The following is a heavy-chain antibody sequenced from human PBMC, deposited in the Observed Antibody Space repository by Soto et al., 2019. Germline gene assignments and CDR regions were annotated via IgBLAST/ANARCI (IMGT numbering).Heavy chain of an antibody. Sequence: EVQLLESGGGLVQPGGSLRLSCAASGFTFSSYAMSWVRQAPGKGLEWVSGISGRGGSTYYADSVKGRFTISRDNSKNTLYLQVNSLRAEDTAVYYCAKDGPTDYSSSWLGYWGQGTLVTVSS. CDR3: AKDGPTDYSSSWLGY. CDR2: ISGRGGST. J-gene: IGHJ4*02. CDR1: GFTFSSYA. V-gene: IGHV3-23*01. D-gene: IGHD6-13*01.